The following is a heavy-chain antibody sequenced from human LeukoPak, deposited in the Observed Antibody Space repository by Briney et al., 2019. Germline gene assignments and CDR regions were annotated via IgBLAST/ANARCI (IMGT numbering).Heavy chain of an antibody. J-gene: IGHJ4*02. CDR3: AKDLPLDSGVSVTYRSGGYFDR. CDR2: ISGRGDTT. V-gene: IGHV3-23*01. CDR1: GFTFSSCD. Sequence: GGSLRLSCAASGFTFSSCDMNWVRQAPGKGLEWVSTISGRGDTTYLADSVKGQFTISRDNSKNTLYLQMNSLRAEDTAIYYCAKDLPLDSGVSVTYRSGGYFDRWGQGTLVTVSS. D-gene: IGHD3-10*01.